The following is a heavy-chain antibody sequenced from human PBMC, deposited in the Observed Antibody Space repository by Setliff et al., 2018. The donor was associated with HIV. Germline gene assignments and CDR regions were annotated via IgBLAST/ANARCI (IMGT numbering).Heavy chain of an antibody. Sequence: GGSLRLSCAGSGFSFSDRHIDWVRQAPGKGLEWISYISSRGSTIYYADSVKGRFTISRDNAKNSLYLQMNSLRAEDTAVYYCASLLPVDYWGQGTLVTVSS. CDR2: ISSRGSTI. D-gene: IGHD2-15*01. CDR3: ASLLPVDY. J-gene: IGHJ4*02. V-gene: IGHV3-11*01. CDR1: GFSFSDRH.